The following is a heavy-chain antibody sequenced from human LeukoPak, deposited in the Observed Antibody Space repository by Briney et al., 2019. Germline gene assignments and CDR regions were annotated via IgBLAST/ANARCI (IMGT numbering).Heavy chain of an antibody. V-gene: IGHV3-48*03. D-gene: IGHD6-13*01. CDR2: ISSSGSTI. Sequence: PGGSLRLSSAASGFTFSSYEMNWVRQAPGKGLEWVSYISSSGSTIYYADSVKGRFTISRDNAKNSLYLQMNSLRAEDTAVYYCAREVGAAAAGMRWFDPWGQGTLVTVSS. CDR3: AREVGAAAAGMRWFDP. CDR1: GFTFSSYE. J-gene: IGHJ5*02.